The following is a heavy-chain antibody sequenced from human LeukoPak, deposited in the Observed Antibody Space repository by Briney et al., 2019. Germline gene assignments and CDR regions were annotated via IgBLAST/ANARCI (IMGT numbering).Heavy chain of an antibody. CDR2: ISWNSGSI. CDR1: GFTFDDYA. V-gene: IGHV3-9*01. Sequence: GGSLRLSCAASGFTFDDYAMHWVRQAPGKSLEWVSGISWNSGSIGYADSVEGRFTISRDNAKNSLYLQMNSLRAEDTALYYCAKDSGAIAVANFDYWGQGTLVTVSS. D-gene: IGHD6-19*01. CDR3: AKDSGAIAVANFDY. J-gene: IGHJ4*02.